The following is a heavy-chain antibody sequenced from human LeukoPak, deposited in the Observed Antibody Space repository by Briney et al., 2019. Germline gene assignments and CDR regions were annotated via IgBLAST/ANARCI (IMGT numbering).Heavy chain of an antibody. V-gene: IGHV3-21*01. CDR3: ARDVNYYDSSGYPH. J-gene: IGHJ4*02. CDR1: GFTFSSYS. D-gene: IGHD3-22*01. Sequence: GGSLRLSCAASGFTFSSYSMNWVRQAPGKGLEWVSSISSSSSYIYYADSVKGRFTISRDNAKNSLYLQMNSLRAEDTAVYYCARDVNYYDSSGYPHWGQGTLVTVSS. CDR2: ISSSSSYI.